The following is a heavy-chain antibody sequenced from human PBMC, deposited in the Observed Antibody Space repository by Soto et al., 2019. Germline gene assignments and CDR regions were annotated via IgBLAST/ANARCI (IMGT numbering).Heavy chain of an antibody. CDR2: IYYSGST. J-gene: IGHJ6*02. Sequence: SETLSLTCTVSGGSISSGGYYWSWIRQHPGKGLEWIGYIYYSGSTYYNPSLKSRVTISVDTSKNQFSLKLSSVTAADTAVYYCARDQPRRGYSYGSSYYYYGMDFWGQGTTVTVSS. CDR3: ARDQPRRGYSYGSSYYYYGMDF. V-gene: IGHV4-31*03. CDR1: GGSISSGGYY. D-gene: IGHD5-18*01.